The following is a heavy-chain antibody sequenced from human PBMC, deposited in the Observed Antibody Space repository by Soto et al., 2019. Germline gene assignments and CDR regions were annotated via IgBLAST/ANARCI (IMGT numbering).Heavy chain of an antibody. CDR1: GFTFSSYA. J-gene: IGHJ4*02. CDR2: ISGSGGST. CDR3: AKPLRDCSGGSCYSFDY. V-gene: IGHV3-23*01. Sequence: EVQLLESGGGLVQPGGSLRLSCAASGFTFSSYAMSWVRQAPGKGLEWVSAISGSGGSTYYADSVKGRFTISRDNSKNTLYLQMISRRADDTAVYYCAKPLRDCSGGSCYSFDYWGQGTLVTVSS. D-gene: IGHD2-15*01.